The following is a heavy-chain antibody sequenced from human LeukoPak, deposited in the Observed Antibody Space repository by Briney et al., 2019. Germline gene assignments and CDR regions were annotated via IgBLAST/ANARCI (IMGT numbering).Heavy chain of an antibody. V-gene: IGHV3-48*03. D-gene: IGHD5-24*01. J-gene: IGHJ3*02. CDR1: GFTFSSYE. CDR3: ARDRQRWLQSPNDAFDI. Sequence: GGSLRLSCAASGFTFSSYEMNWVRQAPGKGLEWVSYISSSGSTIYYADSVKGRFTISRDSANNSLYLQMNSLRAEDTAVYYCARDRQRWLQSPNDAFDIWGQGTMVTVSS. CDR2: ISSSGSTI.